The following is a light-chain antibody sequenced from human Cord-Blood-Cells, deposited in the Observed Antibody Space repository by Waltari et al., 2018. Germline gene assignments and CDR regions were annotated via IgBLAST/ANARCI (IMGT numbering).Light chain of an antibody. CDR2: GAS. CDR3: QQYGSSPWT. V-gene: IGKV3-20*01. CDR1: QSVSSSY. Sequence: EIVLTQSPGTLSLSPRARATLSCSASQSVSSSYLAWYQQKPGQAPRLLIYGASSRATGIPDRFSGSGSGTDFTLTISRLEPEDCAVYYCQQYGSSPWTFGQGTKVEIK. J-gene: IGKJ1*01.